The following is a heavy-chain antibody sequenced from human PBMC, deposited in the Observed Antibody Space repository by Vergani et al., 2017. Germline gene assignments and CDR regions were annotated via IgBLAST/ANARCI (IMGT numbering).Heavy chain of an antibody. D-gene: IGHD6-6*01. Sequence: QVQLVQSGAEVKKPGASVKVSCKASGYTFTGYHMHWVRQAPGQGLEWMGWIHPNSGGTNYAQKFQGRVTMTRDTSISTAYMELSRLRSDDTAVYYCARLIAARATPYYYYYYYMDVWGKGTTVTVSS. CDR1: GYTFTGYH. CDR2: IHPNSGGT. CDR3: ARLIAARATPYYYYYYYMDV. V-gene: IGHV1-2*02. J-gene: IGHJ6*03.